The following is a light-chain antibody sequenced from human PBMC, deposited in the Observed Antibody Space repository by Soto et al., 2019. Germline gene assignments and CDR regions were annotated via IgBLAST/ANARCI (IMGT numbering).Light chain of an antibody. CDR2: GAS. CDR3: QQYGSPIT. CDR1: QSVSSSY. J-gene: IGKJ5*01. V-gene: IGKV3-20*01. Sequence: EIVLTQSPGTLSLSPGERATLSCRASQSVSSSYLAWYQQKPGQAPRLLIYGASSRATGIPDRFSGSGSGTDFTLTISRLEPEDFVVYYCQQYGSPITFGQGTRLEI.